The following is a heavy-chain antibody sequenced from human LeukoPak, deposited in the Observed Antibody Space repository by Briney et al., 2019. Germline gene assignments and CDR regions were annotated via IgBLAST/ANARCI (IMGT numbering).Heavy chain of an antibody. CDR1: GGTFSSYA. Sequence: GSSVKVSCKASGGTFSSYAISWVRQAPGQGLEWMGGIIPILGTANYAQKFQGRVTITTDESTSTAYMELSSLRSEDTAVYYCARTRDGYNFGFDYWGQGTLVTVSS. D-gene: IGHD5-24*01. CDR2: IIPILGTA. CDR3: ARTRDGYNFGFDY. J-gene: IGHJ4*02. V-gene: IGHV1-69*05.